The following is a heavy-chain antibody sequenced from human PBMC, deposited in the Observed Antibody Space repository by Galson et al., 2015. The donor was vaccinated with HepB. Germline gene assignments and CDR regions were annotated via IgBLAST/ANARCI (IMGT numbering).Heavy chain of an antibody. D-gene: IGHD3-16*01. CDR3: SRDEDYEYLWGSWFEY. V-gene: IGHV3-49*03. J-gene: IGHJ4*02. Sequence: LRLSCAGSGFTFGDYAVSWFRQAPGKWLEWVGFIRSEPYGATTDYAASVRGRFIISRDDSNSIAYLQMHSLKTEDTAVYFCSRDEDYEYLWGSWFEYWGQGTLATVSS. CDR1: GFTFGDYA. CDR2: IRSEPYGATT.